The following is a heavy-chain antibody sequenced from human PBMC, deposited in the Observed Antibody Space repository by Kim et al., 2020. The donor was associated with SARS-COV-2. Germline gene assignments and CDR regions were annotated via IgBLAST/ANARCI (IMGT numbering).Heavy chain of an antibody. D-gene: IGHD3-22*01. J-gene: IGHJ4*02. Sequence: SETLSLTCTVSGGSISSYYWSWIRQPPGKGLEWIGYIYYSGSTNYNPSLKSRVTISVDTSKNQFSLKLSSVTAADTAVYYCAIMGDSSGYYYGPFGYWGQGTLVTVSS. V-gene: IGHV4-59*08. CDR3: AIMGDSSGYYYGPFGY. CDR2: IYYSGST. CDR1: GGSISSYY.